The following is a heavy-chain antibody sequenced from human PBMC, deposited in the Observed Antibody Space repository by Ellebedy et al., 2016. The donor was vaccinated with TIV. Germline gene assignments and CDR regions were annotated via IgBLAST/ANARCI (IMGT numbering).Heavy chain of an antibody. CDR3: ATEKRFLEWS. Sequence: ASVKVSCKASGYTFTSYGISWVRQAPGQGLEWMGGIIPIFGTANYAQKFQGRVTMTEDTSTDTAYMELSSLRSEDTAVYYCATEKRFLEWSWGQGTLVTVSS. D-gene: IGHD3-3*01. V-gene: IGHV1-69*06. CDR2: IIPIFGTA. CDR1: GYTFTSYG. J-gene: IGHJ5*02.